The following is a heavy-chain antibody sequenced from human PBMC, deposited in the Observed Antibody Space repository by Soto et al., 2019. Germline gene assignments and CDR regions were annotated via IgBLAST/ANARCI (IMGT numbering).Heavy chain of an antibody. CDR1: GFSFSTYA. CDR2: ISGTGGTT. D-gene: IGHD5-18*01. Sequence: GGSLRLSCAASGFSFSTYAMSWVRQAPGKGLEWVSTISGTGGTTDYADSVKVRFTISRDNSKNTLFIQMNSLRAEDTAVYYCAQGRGDTCLVTGLFYYGMDVWGQGTTVTAP. V-gene: IGHV3-23*01. J-gene: IGHJ6*02. CDR3: AQGRGDTCLVTGLFYYGMDV.